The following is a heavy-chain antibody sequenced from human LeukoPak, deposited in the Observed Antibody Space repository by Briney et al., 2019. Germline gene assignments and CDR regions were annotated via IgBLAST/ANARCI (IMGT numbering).Heavy chain of an antibody. Sequence: GGSLRLSCVGSGFTFSSYWMSWVRQAPGKGPEWVANMKQDASEKYYFGALNGRFTIFRDNAKNTLYLQMNSLRAEDTAVYYCARARGGYDFWSGYYTGAYHDIWGQGTMVTVSS. CDR1: GFTFSSYW. V-gene: IGHV3-7*01. CDR2: MKQDASEK. D-gene: IGHD3-3*01. CDR3: ARARGGYDFWSGYYTGAYHDI. J-gene: IGHJ3*02.